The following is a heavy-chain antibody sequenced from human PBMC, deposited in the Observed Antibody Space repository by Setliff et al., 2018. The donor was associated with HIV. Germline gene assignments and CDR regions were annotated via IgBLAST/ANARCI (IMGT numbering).Heavy chain of an antibody. CDR1: GYTFTSYG. D-gene: IGHD2-2*01. CDR3: ARDFGGYCSSMSCPGLFDP. Sequence: ASAKVSCKASGYTFTSYGISWVRQAPGQGLEWMGWISAYNGNTNYAQKLQGRVTMTTDTSTSTAYMELRSLRSEDTAVYYCARDFGGYCSSMSCPGLFDPWGQGTLVTVSS. CDR2: ISAYNGNT. J-gene: IGHJ5*02. V-gene: IGHV1-18*01.